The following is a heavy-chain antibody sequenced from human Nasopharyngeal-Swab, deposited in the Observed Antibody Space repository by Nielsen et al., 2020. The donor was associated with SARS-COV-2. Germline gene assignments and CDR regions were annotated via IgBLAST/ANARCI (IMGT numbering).Heavy chain of an antibody. Sequence: WVRQDPGQGLEWMGWMNPNSGNTGYAQKFQGRVTMTRNTSISTAYMELSSLRSEDTAVYYCARAVEFCSSTSCYSSAFDIWGQGTMVTVSS. J-gene: IGHJ3*02. V-gene: IGHV1-8*01. CDR3: ARAVEFCSSTSCYSSAFDI. D-gene: IGHD2-2*01. CDR2: MNPNSGNT.